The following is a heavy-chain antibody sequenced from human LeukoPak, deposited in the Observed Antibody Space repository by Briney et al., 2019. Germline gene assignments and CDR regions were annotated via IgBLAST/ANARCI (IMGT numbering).Heavy chain of an antibody. D-gene: IGHD3-22*01. CDR1: GFTFSSYG. CDR2: ISGSGGNT. J-gene: IGHJ4*02. Sequence: PGGSLRLSCAASGFTFSSYGMSWVRQAPGKGLEWVSAISGSGGNTYYADSVKGRFTISRDNSKNTLYLQMNSLRAEDTAVYYCARKTDSSGQGDYWGPGTLVTVSS. CDR3: ARKTDSSGQGDY. V-gene: IGHV3-23*01.